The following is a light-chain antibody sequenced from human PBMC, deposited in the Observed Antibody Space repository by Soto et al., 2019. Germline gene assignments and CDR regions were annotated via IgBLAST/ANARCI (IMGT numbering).Light chain of an antibody. J-gene: IGKJ1*01. V-gene: IGKV3-20*01. CDR1: QSVCSNS. CDR3: QQHGSSPRT. Sequence: EIVWTQSPGTLSLSPGEIATLACRASQSVCSNSLAWNQQRPGQAPRLLIYGASSRATGIPDRFSGSGSGTDFTLIISRLESEDFEVYYCQQHGSSPRTFGQGTKVEIK. CDR2: GAS.